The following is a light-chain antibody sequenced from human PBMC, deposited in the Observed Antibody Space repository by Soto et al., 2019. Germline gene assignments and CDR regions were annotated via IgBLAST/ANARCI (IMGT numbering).Light chain of an antibody. Sequence: EIVMTQSPATLSVSPGERATLSCRASQSVSSNLAWYQQKPGQAPRLLIYGASTRATGIPARFSGSGSGTEFTLTISSLQSEDFATYYCQQYNSFFPTFGQGTKLEIK. CDR1: QSVSSN. V-gene: IGKV3-15*01. CDR2: GAS. J-gene: IGKJ2*01. CDR3: QQYNSFFPT.